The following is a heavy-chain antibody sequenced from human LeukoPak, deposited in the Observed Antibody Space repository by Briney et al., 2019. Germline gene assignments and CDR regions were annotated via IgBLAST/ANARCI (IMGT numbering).Heavy chain of an antibody. Sequence: GESLKISCKASGYSFTTYWIGWVRQIPGKGLEWMGIIYPGDSDTKYSPSFQGQVTISADKSINTAYLQWSSLRASDTAMYYCARQGIIVAWTLGTTFEYWGQGTLLTVSS. D-gene: IGHD5-12*01. V-gene: IGHV5-51*01. CDR2: IYPGDSDT. CDR1: GYSFTTYW. CDR3: ARQGIIVAWTLGTTFEY. J-gene: IGHJ4*02.